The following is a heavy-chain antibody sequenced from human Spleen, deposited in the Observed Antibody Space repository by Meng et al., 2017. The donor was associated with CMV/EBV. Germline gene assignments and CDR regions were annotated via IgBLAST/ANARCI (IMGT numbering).Heavy chain of an antibody. D-gene: IGHD1-26*01. Sequence: GESLKISCAASGFALKNYDIDWVRQAPGKGLEWVAFTRYNGGNQDYADAVKGRFTISRDNAKNTLYLQMDSLRADDTAVYYCARVYPKVGIFRAFDSWGQGTLVTVSS. CDR1: GFALKNYD. V-gene: IGHV3-30*02. CDR3: ARVYPKVGIFRAFDS. J-gene: IGHJ4*02. CDR2: TRYNGGNQ.